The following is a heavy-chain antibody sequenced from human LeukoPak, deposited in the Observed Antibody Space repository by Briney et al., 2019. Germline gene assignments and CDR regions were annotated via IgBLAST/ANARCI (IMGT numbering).Heavy chain of an antibody. D-gene: IGHD6-13*01. CDR2: INHSGST. J-gene: IGHJ4*02. CDR3: AKDRSSTKEIYYFDY. CDR1: GGSFSGYY. V-gene: IGHV4-34*01. Sequence: SETLSLTCAVYGGSFSGYYWSWIRQPPGKGLEWIGEINHSGSTNYNPSLKSRVTISVDTSKNQFSLKLSSVTAADTAVYYCAKDRSSTKEIYYFDYWGQGTLVTVSS.